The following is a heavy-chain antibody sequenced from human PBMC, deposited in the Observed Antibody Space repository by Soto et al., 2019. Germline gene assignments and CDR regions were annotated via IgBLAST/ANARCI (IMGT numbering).Heavy chain of an antibody. CDR3: ARKIYCSGGSCYSDEYYFDY. V-gene: IGHV3-21*01. Sequence: GVSLRLCCAASGFTFRNCAMNWVRQAPGRGLEWVSSISSSSSYIYYADSVKGRFTISRDNAKNSLYLQMNSLRAEDTAVYYCARKIYCSGGSCYSDEYYFDYWGQGTLVTVSS. CDR1: GFTFRNCA. D-gene: IGHD2-15*01. CDR2: ISSSSSYI. J-gene: IGHJ4*02.